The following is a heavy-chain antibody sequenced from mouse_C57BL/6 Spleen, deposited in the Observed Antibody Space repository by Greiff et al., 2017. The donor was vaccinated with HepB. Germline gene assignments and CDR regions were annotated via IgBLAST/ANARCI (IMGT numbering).Heavy chain of an antibody. D-gene: IGHD2-4*01. CDR3: ARDYDYGGWYFDV. Sequence: QVHVKQPGAELVKPGASVKLSCKASGYTFTSYWMHWVKQRPGQGLEWIGMIHPNSGSTNYNEKFKSKATLTVDKSSSTAYMQLSSLTSEDSAVYYCARDYDYGGWYFDVWGTGTTVTVSS. CDR2: IHPNSGST. V-gene: IGHV1-64*01. CDR1: GYTFTSYW. J-gene: IGHJ1*03.